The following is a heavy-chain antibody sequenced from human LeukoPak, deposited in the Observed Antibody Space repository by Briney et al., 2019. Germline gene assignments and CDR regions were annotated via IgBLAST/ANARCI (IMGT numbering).Heavy chain of an antibody. Sequence: ASVKVSCKASGYTFTSYAMNWVRQAPGQGLEWMGWINTNTGNPTYAQGFTGRFVFSLDTSVSTAYLQISSLKAEDTAVYYCARAVGYYYDSPEDWFDPWGQGTLVTVSS. CDR1: GYTFTSYA. J-gene: IGHJ5*02. CDR3: ARAVGYYYDSPEDWFDP. D-gene: IGHD3-22*01. V-gene: IGHV7-4-1*02. CDR2: INTNTGNP.